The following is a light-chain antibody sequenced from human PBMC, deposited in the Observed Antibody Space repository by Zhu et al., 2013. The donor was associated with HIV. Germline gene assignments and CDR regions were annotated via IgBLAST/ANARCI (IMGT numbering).Light chain of an antibody. J-gene: IGKJ2*01. Sequence: DILMTQSPSSLSASVGDRVSITCRANQGIGGYLNWYQQKPGKVPQILIYAASTLQSGVPSRFQWQWLWFRFSLFTISSLQHEDSATYYCQQSFSPPYTFGQGTKLEI. V-gene: IGKV1-39*01. CDR2: AAS. CDR3: QQSFSPPYT. CDR1: QGIGGY.